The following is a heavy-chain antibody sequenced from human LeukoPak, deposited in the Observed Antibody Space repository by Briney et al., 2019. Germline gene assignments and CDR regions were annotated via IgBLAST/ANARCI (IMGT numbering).Heavy chain of an antibody. CDR1: GFTFSNSA. V-gene: IGHV3-23*01. CDR2: ISGSGGST. D-gene: IGHD6-19*01. J-gene: IGHJ4*02. Sequence: GGSLRLSCAASGFTFSNSAMSWVRQAPGKGLEWVSAISGSGGSTYYVDSVKGRFTISRDNSRNTLDIEMNSLRPEDTAVYYCAKTSQYSSGWFDYWGQGTLVTVSS. CDR3: AKTSQYSSGWFDY.